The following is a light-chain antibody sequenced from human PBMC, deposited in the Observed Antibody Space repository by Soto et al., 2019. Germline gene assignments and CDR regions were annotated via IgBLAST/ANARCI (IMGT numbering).Light chain of an antibody. J-gene: IGKJ1*01. CDR3: MQGTHWPRT. CDR1: QSLVHSDGNTY. CDR2: KVS. V-gene: IGKV2-30*02. Sequence: DVVMIQSPLSLPVTLGQPASISCRSSQSLVHSDGNTYLNWFQQRPGQSPRRLIYKVSNRDSGVPDRFSGSGSDTDFTLKISRVEAEDVGVYYCMQGTHWPRTFGQGTKVEIK.